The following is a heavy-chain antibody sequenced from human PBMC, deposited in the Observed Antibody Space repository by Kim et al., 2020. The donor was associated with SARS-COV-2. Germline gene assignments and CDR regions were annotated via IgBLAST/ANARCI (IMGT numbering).Heavy chain of an antibody. D-gene: IGHD6-19*01. V-gene: IGHV3-48*02. J-gene: IGHJ4*02. Sequence: SVKGRFTIYRDNAKNSLYLQMNSQRDEDTAVYYCARDLTRWAVAGQTQGYWGQGTLVTVSS. CDR3: ARDLTRWAVAGQTQGY.